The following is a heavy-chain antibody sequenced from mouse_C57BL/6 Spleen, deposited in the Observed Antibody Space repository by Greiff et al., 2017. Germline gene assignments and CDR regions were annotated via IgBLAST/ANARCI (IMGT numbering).Heavy chain of an antibody. J-gene: IGHJ3*01. CDR1: GFNIKDDY. D-gene: IGHD5-1*01. Sequence: EVQLQQSGAELVRPGASVKLSCTASGFNIKDDYMHWVKQRPEQGLEWIGWIDPANGDTEYASQFQGKATITADTSSNAAYLQLSSLTSEDTADYYCTTEYCDNQAWFAYWGQGTLVTVSA. CDR3: TTEYCDNQAWFAY. V-gene: IGHV14-4*01. CDR2: IDPANGDT.